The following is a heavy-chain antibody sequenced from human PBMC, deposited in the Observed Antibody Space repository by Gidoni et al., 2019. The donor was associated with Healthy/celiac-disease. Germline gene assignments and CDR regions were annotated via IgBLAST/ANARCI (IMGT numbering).Heavy chain of an antibody. Sequence: QVQLVQSGAEVKKPGASVKVSCKASGYTFTSYDINWVRQATGQGLEWMGWMNPNSGNTGYAQKFQGRVTMTRNTSISTAYMELSSLRSEDTAVYYCARGGSSWGARTHWFDPWGQGTLVTVSS. CDR2: MNPNSGNT. D-gene: IGHD3-10*01. CDR1: GYTFTSYD. CDR3: ARGGSSWGARTHWFDP. V-gene: IGHV1-8*01. J-gene: IGHJ5*02.